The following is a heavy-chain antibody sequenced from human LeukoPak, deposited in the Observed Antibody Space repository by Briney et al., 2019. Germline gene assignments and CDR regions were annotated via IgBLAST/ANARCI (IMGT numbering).Heavy chain of an antibody. J-gene: IGHJ4*02. CDR3: ARGGGSGSYGYDY. Sequence: GGSLRLSCAASGFTFSSYAMHWVRQAPGKGLEWVAVISYDGSNKYYADSVKGRFTISRDNSKNTLYLQMNSLRAEDTAVYYCARGGGSGSYGYDYWGQGTLVTVSS. V-gene: IGHV3-30-3*01. CDR1: GFTFSSYA. D-gene: IGHD1-26*01. CDR2: ISYDGSNK.